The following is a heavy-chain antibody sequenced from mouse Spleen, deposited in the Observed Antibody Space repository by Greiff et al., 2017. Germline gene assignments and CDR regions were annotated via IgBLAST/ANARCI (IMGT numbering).Heavy chain of an antibody. CDR1: GYTFTDYN. D-gene: IGHD4-1*01. V-gene: IGHV1-22*01. CDR3: ARSEWDVAWFAY. CDR2: INPNNGGT. Sequence: EVQLQQSGPELVKPGASVKMSCKASGYTFTDYNMHWVKQSHGKSLEWIGYINPNNGGTSYNQKFKGKATLTVNKSSSTAYMELRSLTSEDSAVYYCARSEWDVAWFAYWGQGTLVTVSA. J-gene: IGHJ3*01.